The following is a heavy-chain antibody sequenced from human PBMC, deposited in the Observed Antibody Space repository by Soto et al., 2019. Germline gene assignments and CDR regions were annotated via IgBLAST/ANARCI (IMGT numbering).Heavy chain of an antibody. CDR2: ISPYSGKT. CDR1: GYAFTSFG. V-gene: IGHV1-18*01. D-gene: IGHD1-26*01. CDR3: AKELRVGANTGAFNI. Sequence: QAQLVQSGAEVRKPGASVKVSCKASGYAFTSFGINWVRQAPGQGLEWIGWISPYSGKTVYTQKLQDRVTMTTDTSTTTTYMGLGTPGSDDTAVYYCAKELRVGANTGAFNIWGQGTMITVSS. J-gene: IGHJ3*02.